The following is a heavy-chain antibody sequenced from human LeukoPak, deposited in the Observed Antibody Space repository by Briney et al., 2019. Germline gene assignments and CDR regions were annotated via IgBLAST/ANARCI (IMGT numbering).Heavy chain of an antibody. CDR2: VNRDGSET. V-gene: IGHV3-7*01. D-gene: IGHD2-2*01. CDR3: AKPPDWYCSSPSCHFAAPFDY. CDR1: GFALSSHW. Sequence: GGSLRLSCAASGFALSSHWMTWVRQVPGRGPEWVANVNRDGSETYYLDSVKGRFTISRDNSKSTLYLQMNTLRAEDTAVYYCAKPPDWYCSSPSCHFAAPFDYWGQGTLVTVSS. J-gene: IGHJ4*02.